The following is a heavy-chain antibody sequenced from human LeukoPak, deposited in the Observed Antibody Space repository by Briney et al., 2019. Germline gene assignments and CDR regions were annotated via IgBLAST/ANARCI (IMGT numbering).Heavy chain of an antibody. J-gene: IGHJ6*03. V-gene: IGHV1-24*01. D-gene: IGHD3-10*01. CDR3: ATGGYYYGSGISWNPTYYMDV. CDR1: GYTLTELS. CDR2: FDPEDGET. Sequence: ASVKVSCKVSGYTLTELSMHWVRQAPGKGLEWMGGFDPEDGETIYAQKFQGRVTMTEDTSTDTAYMELSSLRSEDTAVYYCATGGYYYGSGISWNPTYYMDVWGKGTTVTVSS.